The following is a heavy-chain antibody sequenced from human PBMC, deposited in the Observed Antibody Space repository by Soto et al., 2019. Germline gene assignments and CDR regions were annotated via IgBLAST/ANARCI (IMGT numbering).Heavy chain of an antibody. V-gene: IGHV2-5*01. Sequence: QITLKESGPPLVKPTQTLTLTCTFSGFSLSTSGVGVGWIRQPPGKALEWLALIYWNDDKRYSPSLKSRLTITKDTSKNQVVLTMTNMDPVDTATYYCAHMRDSSRHYYYYYYGMDVWGQGTTVTVSS. D-gene: IGHD3-22*01. CDR1: GFSLSTSGVG. CDR3: AHMRDSSRHYYYYYYGMDV. CDR2: IYWNDDK. J-gene: IGHJ6*02.